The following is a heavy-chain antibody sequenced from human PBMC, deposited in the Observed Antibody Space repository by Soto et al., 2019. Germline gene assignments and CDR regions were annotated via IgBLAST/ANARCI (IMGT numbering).Heavy chain of an antibody. D-gene: IGHD3-3*01. V-gene: IGHV3-23*01. CDR3: SKFGPGADY. CDR1: GFAFSRYG. Sequence: EVQLLESGGASVQPGGSVRLSCVVSGFAFSRYGMSWVRQAPGTGLEWVAHISGSGYSINYAESVKGRFTISRDNSKGTLYLQMNSLTVEDTALYYCSKFGPGADYWGQGTLVTVSS. CDR2: ISGSGYSI. J-gene: IGHJ4*02.